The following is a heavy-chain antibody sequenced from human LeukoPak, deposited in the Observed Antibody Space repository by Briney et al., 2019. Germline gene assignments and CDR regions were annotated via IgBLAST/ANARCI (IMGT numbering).Heavy chain of an antibody. J-gene: IGHJ4*02. CDR3: TPMDCSGDTCYFIY. D-gene: IGHD2-15*01. Sequence: PGGSLRLSCAASGFIFSNAWMSWVRQAPGKGLEWVGRIKSKYNGGTRDYAAPVKDRFTISRDDSKDTLYVQMNSLKIEDTAVYYCTPMDCSGDTCYFIYWGQGTLVTVSS. CDR2: IKSKYNGGTR. V-gene: IGHV3-15*01. CDR1: GFIFSNAW.